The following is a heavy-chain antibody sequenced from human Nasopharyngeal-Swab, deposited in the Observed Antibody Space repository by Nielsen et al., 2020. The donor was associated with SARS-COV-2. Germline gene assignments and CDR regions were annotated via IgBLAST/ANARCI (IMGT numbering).Heavy chain of an antibody. CDR1: GGSISSRSYY. CDR3: ASVLAAAASWDYYYGMDV. Sequence: SETLSLTCTVSGGSISSRSYYWGWIRQPPGKGLEWIGSIYYSGSTYYNPSLKSRVTISVDTSKNQFSLKLSSVTAADTAVYYCASVLAAAASWDYYYGMDVWGQGTTVTVSS. CDR2: IYYSGST. J-gene: IGHJ6*02. V-gene: IGHV4-39*01. D-gene: IGHD6-13*01.